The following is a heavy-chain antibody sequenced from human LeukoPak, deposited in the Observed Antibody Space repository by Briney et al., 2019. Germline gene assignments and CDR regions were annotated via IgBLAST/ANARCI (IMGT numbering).Heavy chain of an antibody. CDR3: AREAGTY. CDR2: MNPNSGNT. Sequence: GASVKVSCKASGYTFTTYDINWVRQATGQGLEWMGWMNPNSGNTGYAQKFQGRVTMTTDTSTSTAYMELRSLRSDDTAVYYCAREAGTYWGQGTLVTVSS. J-gene: IGHJ4*02. D-gene: IGHD6-13*01. CDR1: GYTFTTYD. V-gene: IGHV1-8*01.